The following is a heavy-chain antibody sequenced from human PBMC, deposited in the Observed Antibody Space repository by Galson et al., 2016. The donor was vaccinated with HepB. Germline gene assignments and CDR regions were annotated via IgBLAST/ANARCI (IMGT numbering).Heavy chain of an antibody. CDR2: VIPLFGTT. CDR1: GGSFSRSP. CDR3: ARVWSINYCSGDRCSSRDGFDH. J-gene: IGHJ3*01. Sequence: SVKVSCKASGGSFSRSPTSWVRQAPGQGLEWLGVVIPLFGTTNYAQKFQGRVSITADESTHTAYMELNNLKSEDTAMYYCARVWSINYCSGDRCSSRDGFDHGGHGTVVTGSS. V-gene: IGHV1-69*13. D-gene: IGHD2-15*01.